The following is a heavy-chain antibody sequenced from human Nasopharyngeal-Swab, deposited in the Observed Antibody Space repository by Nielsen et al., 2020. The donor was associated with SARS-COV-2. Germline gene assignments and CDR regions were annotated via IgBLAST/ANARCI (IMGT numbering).Heavy chain of an antibody. J-gene: IGHJ5*02. CDR1: GVSITSQY. CDR3: AKEGATGWFDP. Sequence: SETLSLTCTVSGVSITSQYWSWIRQPPGKGLEWIGYISHNSGTSYNPSLKSRVTMFMDTSKNQFSLRLRSVTAADTAVYYCAKEGATGWFDPCGQETLVTVSS. CDR2: ISHNSGT. V-gene: IGHV4-59*11.